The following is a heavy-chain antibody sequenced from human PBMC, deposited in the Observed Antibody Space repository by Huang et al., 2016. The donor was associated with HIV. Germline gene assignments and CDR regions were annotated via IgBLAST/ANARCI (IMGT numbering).Heavy chain of an antibody. CDR3: ARSSSSWNFYFDY. CDR2: INPRNGDK. Sequence: QVQLVQSGAEVKKPGASMNVSCKASAYTFTGYYLHLLRQAPGQRLAWLGWINPRNGDKTCPRKFRCRDTRTRDASISTAYMELRRLRSDDTAVYYCARSSSSWNFYFDYWGQGTLVTVSS. D-gene: IGHD6-13*01. J-gene: IGHJ4*02. CDR1: AYTFTGYY. V-gene: IGHV1-2*07.